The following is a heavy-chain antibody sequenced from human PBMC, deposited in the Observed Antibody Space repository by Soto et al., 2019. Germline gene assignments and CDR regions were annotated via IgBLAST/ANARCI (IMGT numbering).Heavy chain of an antibody. CDR2: ISGSGGST. CDR1: GFTFSSYA. Sequence: GGSLRLSCAASGFTFSSYAMSWVRQAPGKGLEWVSAISGSGGSTYYADSVKGRFTISRDNPKNTLYLQMNSLRAEDTAVYYCAKDNQYYYDSSGYYFRPKSDAFDIWGQGTMVTVSS. J-gene: IGHJ3*02. D-gene: IGHD3-22*01. V-gene: IGHV3-23*01. CDR3: AKDNQYYYDSSGYYFRPKSDAFDI.